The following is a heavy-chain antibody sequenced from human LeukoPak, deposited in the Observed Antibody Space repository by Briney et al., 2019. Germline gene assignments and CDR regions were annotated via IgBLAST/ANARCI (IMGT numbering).Heavy chain of an antibody. V-gene: IGHV1-3*01. J-gene: IGHJ6*02. CDR1: GYTFTSYA. CDR3: ARLDYYFYGMDV. CDR2: INAGNGNT. Sequence: GASVKVSCKASGYTFTSYAMHWVRQAPGQRLEWMGRINAGNGNTKYSQKFQGRVTITRDTSASTAYMELSSLRSEDTAVYYCARLDYYFYGMDVWGQGTTVTVSS.